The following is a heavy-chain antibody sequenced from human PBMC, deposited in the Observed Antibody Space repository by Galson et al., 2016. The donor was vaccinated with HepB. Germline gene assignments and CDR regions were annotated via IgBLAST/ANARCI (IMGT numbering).Heavy chain of an antibody. D-gene: IGHD5-18*01. CDR2: ITSGGTT. J-gene: IGHJ6*02. Sequence: SLRLSCAASGFSFSSYAMSWVRQAPGKGLEWVSGITSGGTTYYADSVKGRVTISRDNSKNILYLQMKSLRDEDTAVYYCAKRPYSYGWHYGMDVWGQGTTVTVSS. CDR3: AKRPYSYGWHYGMDV. V-gene: IGHV3-23*01. CDR1: GFSFSSYA.